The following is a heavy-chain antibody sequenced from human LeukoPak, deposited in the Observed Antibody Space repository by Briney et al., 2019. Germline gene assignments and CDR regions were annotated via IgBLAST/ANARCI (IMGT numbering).Heavy chain of an antibody. J-gene: IGHJ4*02. CDR2: IWYDGSDK. D-gene: IGHD4-23*01. CDR3: AKDPNNYGGNSDYFDF. V-gene: IGHV3-33*06. CDR1: GFSFSEHA. Sequence: GGSLRLSCAASGFSFSEHAMHWVRQAPGKGLEWVAVIWYDGSDKYYVDSVKGRFTVSRDNSNNTLYLQMNSLRGEDTGVYYCAKDPNNYGGNSDYFDFWGQGTLVTVSS.